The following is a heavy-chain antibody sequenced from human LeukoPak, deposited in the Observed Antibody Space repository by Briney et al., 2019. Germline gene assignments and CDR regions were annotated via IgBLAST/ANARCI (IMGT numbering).Heavy chain of an antibody. D-gene: IGHD2-2*01. CDR3: ARGDQLLWASDY. CDR1: GYAFTSYD. J-gene: IGHJ4*02. V-gene: IGHV1-8*01. Sequence: ASVKVSCKASGYAFTSYDINWVRQATGQGLEWMGWMNPNSGNTGYAQKFQGRVTMTRNTSISTAYMELSSLRSEDTAVYYCARGDQLLWASDYWGQGNLVTVSS. CDR2: MNPNSGNT.